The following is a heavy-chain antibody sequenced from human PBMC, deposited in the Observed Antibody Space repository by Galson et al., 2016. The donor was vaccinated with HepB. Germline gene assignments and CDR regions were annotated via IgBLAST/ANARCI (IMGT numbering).Heavy chain of an antibody. CDR3: TTALVPEYYFDS. CDR1: GFNFTNAW. J-gene: IGHJ4*02. D-gene: IGHD1-14*01. V-gene: IGHV3-15*01. Sequence: SLRLSCAASGFNFTNAWMRWVRRAPGKGLEWVARIKSKSFGATIDYAAPVKGRFTISRDDSENTSHLQMNSLKPEDTAVYYCTTALVPEYYFDSWGQGILVTVSS. CDR2: IKSKSFGATI.